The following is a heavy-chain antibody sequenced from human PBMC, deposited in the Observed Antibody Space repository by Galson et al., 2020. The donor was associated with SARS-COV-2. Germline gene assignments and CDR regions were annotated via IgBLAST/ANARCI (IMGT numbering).Heavy chain of an antibody. V-gene: IGHV3-23*01. D-gene: IGHD2-15*01. CDR3: AKRTGCSSGVKCGFDY. Sequence: GGSLRLSCAASGFTFSSYSMTWVRQVPGKGLECVSIISGRGDITRYADSVKGRFTISRDNSKTTLYLQMNSLRVDDTAVYYCAKRTGCSSGVKCGFDYWGQGTLVTVSS. J-gene: IGHJ4*02. CDR2: ISGRGDIT. CDR1: GFTFSSYS.